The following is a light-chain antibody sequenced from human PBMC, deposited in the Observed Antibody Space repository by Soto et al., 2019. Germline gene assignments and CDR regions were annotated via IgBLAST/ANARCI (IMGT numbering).Light chain of an antibody. V-gene: IGKV3-11*01. CDR2: DAS. Sequence: EIVLTRSPATLSLSPGERATLSCRASQSVSSYLAWYQQKPGQAPRLLIYDASNRATGIPVRFSGSGSGTDFTLTISSLEPEDFAVYYCQQRSNWPPTFGQGTKVDIK. CDR1: QSVSSY. J-gene: IGKJ1*01. CDR3: QQRSNWPPT.